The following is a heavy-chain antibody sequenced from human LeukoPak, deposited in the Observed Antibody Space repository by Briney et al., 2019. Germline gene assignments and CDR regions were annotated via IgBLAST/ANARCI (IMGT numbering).Heavy chain of an antibody. V-gene: IGHV1-2*02. Sequence: GASVKVSCKASGYTFTGYYMHWVRQAPGQGLEWMGWINPNSGGTNYAQKFQGRVTMTRDTSISTAYMELSRLRSDDTAVYYCARRSSSWYFWLDPWGQGTLVTVSS. D-gene: IGHD6-13*01. CDR1: GYTFTGYY. CDR2: INPNSGGT. CDR3: ARRSSSWYFWLDP. J-gene: IGHJ5*02.